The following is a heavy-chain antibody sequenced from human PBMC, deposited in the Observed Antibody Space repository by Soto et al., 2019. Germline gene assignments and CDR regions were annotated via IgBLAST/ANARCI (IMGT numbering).Heavy chain of an antibody. CDR1: GDTFSTYT. J-gene: IGHJ4*02. CDR2: IIAKYGNT. V-gene: IGHV1-18*01. CDR3: ARDSHYYYDSSGYPTAGY. D-gene: IGHD3-22*01. Sequence: ASVKVSCKASGDTFSTYTITWVRQAPGQGLEWMGGIIAKYGNTNYAQKLQGRVTMTADASTSTAYMELRSLRSDDTAVYYCARDSHYYYDSSGYPTAGYWGQGTLVTVSS.